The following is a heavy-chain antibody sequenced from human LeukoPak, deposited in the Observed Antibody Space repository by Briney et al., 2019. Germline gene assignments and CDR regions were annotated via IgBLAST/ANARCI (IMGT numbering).Heavy chain of an antibody. Sequence: SETLSLTCTVSGGSISSYYWNWIRQPAGKGLEWIGRIYTSGSTTYNPSLKSRVTMSLDTSKKQFSLKLTSGTAADTAVYYCAREGVEMATIQYYYYYYYMDVWGKGTTVTISS. CDR3: AREGVEMATIQYYYYYYYMDV. CDR1: GGSISSYY. D-gene: IGHD5-24*01. CDR2: IYTSGST. J-gene: IGHJ6*03. V-gene: IGHV4-4*07.